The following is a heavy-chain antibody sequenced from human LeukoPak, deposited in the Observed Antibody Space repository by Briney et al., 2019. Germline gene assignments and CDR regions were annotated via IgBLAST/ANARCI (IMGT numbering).Heavy chain of an antibody. D-gene: IGHD6-13*01. CDR3: ARGCSAGTPHNWFDP. J-gene: IGHJ5*02. CDR1: GGSISGYY. CDR2: IYYSGST. Sequence: PSETLSLTCTVSGGSISGYYWSWIRQPPGKGLEWIGYIYYSGSTDYNPSLKSRVTISVDTSKNQFSLKLSSVTAADTAVYYCARGCSAGTPHNWFDPWGQGTLVTVSS. V-gene: IGHV4-59*01.